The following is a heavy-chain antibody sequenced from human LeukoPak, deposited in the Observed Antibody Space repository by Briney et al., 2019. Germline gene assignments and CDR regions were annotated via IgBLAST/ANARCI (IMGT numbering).Heavy chain of an antibody. D-gene: IGHD3/OR15-3a*01. CDR2: INYSGST. J-gene: IGHJ4*02. Sequence: SETQTLTCTVSGGSVSSSSSYWGWIRQPPGKGLEWIGCINYSGSTYYIPSLKSRVTISADTSKNQFSLKLSSVTAADTAVYYCARLGLGAPFDHWGQGTLVTVST. CDR1: GGSVSSSSSY. V-gene: IGHV4-39*01. CDR3: ARLGLGAPFDH.